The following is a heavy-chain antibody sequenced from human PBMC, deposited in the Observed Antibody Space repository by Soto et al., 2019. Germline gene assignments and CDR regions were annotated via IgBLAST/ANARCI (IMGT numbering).Heavy chain of an antibody. D-gene: IGHD3-22*01. CDR2: IYISGTT. CDR1: GVSIGSGDYY. Sequence: QVQLQESGPGLVKPSQTLSLTCNVSGVSIGSGDYYWSWIRQPPGKGLEWIGYIYISGTTYYNPSPKNRLTISLDTSRNVFSLKLRSLTAADPTVYYCARVPPPSSFSYEDWGQGTLVTVSS. J-gene: IGHJ4*02. V-gene: IGHV4-30-4*01. CDR3: ARVPPPSSFSYED.